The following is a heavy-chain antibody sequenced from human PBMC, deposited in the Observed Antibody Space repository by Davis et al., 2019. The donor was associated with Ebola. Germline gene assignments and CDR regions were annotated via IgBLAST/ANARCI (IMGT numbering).Heavy chain of an antibody. V-gene: IGHV1-18*01. J-gene: IGHJ4*02. CDR2: ISAYNGNT. D-gene: IGHD1-26*01. Sequence: AASVKVSCKASGYTFTSYGISWVRQAPGQGLEWMGWISAYNGNTNYAQKLQGRVTMTTDTSTSTAYMELRSLRSDDTAVYYCARERSSGSYWVPCDYWGQGTLVTVSS. CDR3: ARERSSGSYWVPCDY. CDR1: GYTFTSYG.